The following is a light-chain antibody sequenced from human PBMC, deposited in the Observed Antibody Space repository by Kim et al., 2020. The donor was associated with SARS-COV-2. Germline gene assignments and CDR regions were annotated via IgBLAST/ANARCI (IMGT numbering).Light chain of an antibody. Sequence: PRQTARITCSGDTLPKQYAYWYQQNPGQAPVLVIYNASERPSGIPERFSGSSSGTTVTLSITGVQAEDEADYYCQSADSSGAYKVFGGGTQLTVL. J-gene: IGLJ3*02. CDR3: QSADSSGAYKV. V-gene: IGLV3-25*03. CDR2: NAS. CDR1: TLPKQY.